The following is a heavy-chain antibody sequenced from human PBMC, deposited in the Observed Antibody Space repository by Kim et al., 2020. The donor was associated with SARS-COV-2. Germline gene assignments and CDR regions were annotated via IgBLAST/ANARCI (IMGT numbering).Heavy chain of an antibody. CDR3: ARDLVGCSGGSCYFRMDV. D-gene: IGHD2-15*01. Sequence: ASVKVSCKASGYTFTSYYMHWVRQAPGQGLEWMGIINPSGGGTSYAQKFQGRVTMTRDTSTSTVYMELSSLRSEDTAVYYCARDLVGCSGGSCYFRMDVWGQGTTVTVSS. J-gene: IGHJ6*02. V-gene: IGHV1-46*01. CDR1: GYTFTSYY. CDR2: INPSGGGT.